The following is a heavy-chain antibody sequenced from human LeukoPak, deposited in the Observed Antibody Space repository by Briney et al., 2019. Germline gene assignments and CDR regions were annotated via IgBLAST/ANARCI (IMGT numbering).Heavy chain of an antibody. CDR3: ASRGYYGSGSYSP. D-gene: IGHD3-10*01. Sequence: PGGSPRLSCAASGFTSSDYYMSWIRQGPGKGLEWVSYISSSGSTIYYADSVKGRFTISRDNAKNSLYLQMNSLRAEDTAVYYCASRGYYGSGSYSPWGQGTLVTVSS. J-gene: IGHJ4*02. CDR2: ISSSGSTI. V-gene: IGHV3-11*01. CDR1: GFTSSDYY.